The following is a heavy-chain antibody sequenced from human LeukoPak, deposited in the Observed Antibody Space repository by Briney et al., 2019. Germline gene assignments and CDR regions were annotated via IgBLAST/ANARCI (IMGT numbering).Heavy chain of an antibody. CDR3: ASSYGGELQADY. CDR1: GGSISSGDYY. CDR2: IYYSGST. V-gene: IGHV4-30-4*01. J-gene: IGHJ4*02. D-gene: IGHD4/OR15-4a*01. Sequence: TLSLTCTVSGGSISSGDYYRSWIRQPPGKGPEWIGYIYYSGSTYYNPSLKSRVTISVDTSKNQFSLKLSSVTAADTAVYYCASSYGGELQADYWGQGTLVTVSS.